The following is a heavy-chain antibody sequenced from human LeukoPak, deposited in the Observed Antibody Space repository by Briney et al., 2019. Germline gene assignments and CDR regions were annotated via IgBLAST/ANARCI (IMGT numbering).Heavy chain of an antibody. V-gene: IGHV3-11*04. CDR1: GGSISSSSYY. Sequence: LSLTCTVSGGSISSSSYYWGWIRQAPGKGLEWVSYISSSGSTIYYADSVKGRFTISRDNAKNSLYLQMNSLRAEDTAVYYCARTARMATIGSYWGQGTLVTVSS. J-gene: IGHJ4*02. CDR3: ARTARMATIGSY. CDR2: ISSSGSTI. D-gene: IGHD5-24*01.